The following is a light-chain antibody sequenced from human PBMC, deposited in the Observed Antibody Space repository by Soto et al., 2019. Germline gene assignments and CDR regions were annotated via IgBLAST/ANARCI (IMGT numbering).Light chain of an antibody. V-gene: IGKV1-8*01. CDR2: AAS. J-gene: IGKJ3*01. CDR3: QQYSTYPFT. CDR1: QGVSSY. Sequence: ATRMTQSPSSFSASTGGRVNITCRADQGVSSYLAWYQQKPGRAPKLLIYAASTLQSGVPSTFSGSGSGTDFTLTISCLQSEDFATYFCQQYSTYPFTFGPGTKVDVK.